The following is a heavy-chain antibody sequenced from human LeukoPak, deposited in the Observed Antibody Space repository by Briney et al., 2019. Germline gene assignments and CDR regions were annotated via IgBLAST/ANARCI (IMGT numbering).Heavy chain of an antibody. Sequence: GSLRLSCAASGFIFGNFWMGWVRQAPGKGLEWIGEIYHSGSTNYNPSLKSRVTISVDKSKNQFSLKLSSVTAADTAVYYCASKVGANWFDPWGQGALVTVSS. D-gene: IGHD1-26*01. V-gene: IGHV4-4*02. CDR1: GFIFGNFW. CDR2: IYHSGST. J-gene: IGHJ5*02. CDR3: ASKVGANWFDP.